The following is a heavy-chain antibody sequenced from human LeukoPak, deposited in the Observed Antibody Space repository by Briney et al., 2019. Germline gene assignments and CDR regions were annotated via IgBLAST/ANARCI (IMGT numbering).Heavy chain of an antibody. D-gene: IGHD2-21*01. CDR1: GGSISSYY. Sequence: PSETLSLTCTVSGGSISSYYWSWIRQPPGKGLEWIGYIYYSGSTNYNPSLKGRVTISVDTSKNQFSLKLSSVTAADTAVYYCARAPAFAYCGGDCYLDYWGQGTLVTVSS. CDR3: ARAPAFAYCGGDCYLDY. CDR2: IYYSGST. V-gene: IGHV4-59*01. J-gene: IGHJ4*02.